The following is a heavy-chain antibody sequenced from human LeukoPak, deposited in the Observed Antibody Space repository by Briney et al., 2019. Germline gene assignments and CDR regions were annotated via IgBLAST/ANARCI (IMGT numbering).Heavy chain of an antibody. Sequence: GASVKVSCTASGYTFTTYVVTWVRQAPGQGLDWMGSISVYTDNTNYAQTLQGRVSLTTDTSTSTAYMEVRSLRSDDTAMYYCATGGLARFDYWGQGTLVTVS. CDR1: GYTFTTYV. CDR3: ATGGLARFDY. D-gene: IGHD3-16*01. J-gene: IGHJ4*02. V-gene: IGHV1-18*01. CDR2: ISVYTDNT.